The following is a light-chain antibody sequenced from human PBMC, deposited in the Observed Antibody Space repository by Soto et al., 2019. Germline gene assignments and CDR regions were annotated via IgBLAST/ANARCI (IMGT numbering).Light chain of an antibody. Sequence: EIVLTQSPDTLSLSPGERATLSCRASQSVLSNYLAWYQQKPGQAPRLLIYGTSRRVTGIPDRFSGSGSGTEFTLTISHLEPEDFAMYYCQQYGISPPGYTFAQGTKLEI. CDR2: GTS. CDR1: QSVLSNY. CDR3: QQYGISPPGYT. V-gene: IGKV3-20*01. J-gene: IGKJ2*01.